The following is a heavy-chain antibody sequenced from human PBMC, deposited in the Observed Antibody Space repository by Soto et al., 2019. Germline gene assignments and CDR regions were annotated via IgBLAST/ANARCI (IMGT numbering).Heavy chain of an antibody. CDR3: ARDPYRSNWYYGMDV. Sequence: GASVKVSCKASGYTFTSYGISWVRQAPGQGLEWMGIISAYNGNTNYAQKLQGRVTMTTDTSTSTVYMELSSLRSEDTAVYYCARDPYRSNWYYGMDVWGQGTTVTVSS. D-gene: IGHD6-13*01. V-gene: IGHV1-18*01. CDR2: ISAYNGNT. J-gene: IGHJ6*02. CDR1: GYTFTSYG.